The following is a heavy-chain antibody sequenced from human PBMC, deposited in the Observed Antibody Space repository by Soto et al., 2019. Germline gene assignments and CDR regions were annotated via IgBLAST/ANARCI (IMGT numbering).Heavy chain of an antibody. J-gene: IGHJ6*02. CDR3: ARQKGINNYYGMDV. CDR2: ISANNGNI. V-gene: IGHV1-18*04. CDR1: GYTFTSYT. Sequence: ASVKVSCKASGYTFTSYTFSWVRQAPGQGLEWTGWISANNGNIRYAQKLQGRVTMTTDTSTSTVYVEVWSLRSDDTAVYYCARQKGINNYYGMDVWGQGTTVTV. D-gene: IGHD3-10*01.